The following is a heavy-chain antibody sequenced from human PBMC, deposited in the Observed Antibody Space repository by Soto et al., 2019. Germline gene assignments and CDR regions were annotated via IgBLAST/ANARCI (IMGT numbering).Heavy chain of an antibody. Sequence: EVQLVESGGGLVQPGGSLRLSCATSGFTFTTYWMHWVRKAPGKGLMWVSRITPDGGSTSYADSVKGRFTISRDNPKNTLYLQMNGLRAEDTAIYYCARDLIIADTPGDDFDYWGQGTLVAVSS. CDR3: ARDLIIADTPGDDFDY. J-gene: IGHJ4*02. CDR2: ITPDGGST. D-gene: IGHD5-12*01. V-gene: IGHV3-74*01. CDR1: GFTFTTYW.